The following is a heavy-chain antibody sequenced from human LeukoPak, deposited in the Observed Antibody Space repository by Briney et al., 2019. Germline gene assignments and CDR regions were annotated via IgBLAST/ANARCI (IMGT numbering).Heavy chain of an antibody. Sequence: ASVGVSCKASGYTFTSYDINWVRQAAGQGLEWMGWMNPKSGNTGYAQKFQGRVPMTRNTSIITAYMELSTLRSEDTAVYYCARMRKSGQLRTNNPGYNWFDPWGQGTLVTVSS. J-gene: IGHJ5*02. V-gene: IGHV1-8*01. CDR1: GYTFTSYD. CDR3: ARMRKSGQLRTNNPGYNWFDP. CDR2: MNPKSGNT. D-gene: IGHD2-2*01.